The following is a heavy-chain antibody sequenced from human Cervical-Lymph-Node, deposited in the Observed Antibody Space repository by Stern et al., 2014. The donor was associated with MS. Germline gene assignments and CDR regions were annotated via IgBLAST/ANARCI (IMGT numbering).Heavy chain of an antibody. Sequence: QVQLVESGAEVKKPGSSVKVSCKASGGTFSSYAISWVRQAPGQGLEWMGGIIPIFGTANYAQKFQGRVTSSADESTSTAYMELSSLRSEDTAVYYCARGETGTTAHYYYGMDVWGQGTTVTVSS. CDR1: GGTFSSYA. D-gene: IGHD1-1*01. J-gene: IGHJ6*02. V-gene: IGHV1-69*01. CDR3: ARGETGTTAHYYYGMDV. CDR2: IIPIFGTA.